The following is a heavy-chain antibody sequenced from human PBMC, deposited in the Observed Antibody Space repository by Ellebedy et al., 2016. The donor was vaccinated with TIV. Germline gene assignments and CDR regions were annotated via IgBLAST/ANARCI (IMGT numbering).Heavy chain of an antibody. J-gene: IGHJ4*02. Sequence: ASVKVSCTASGGTFGNHPISWVRQVPGQGPEWMGWISPYTGNTNYAQTLQGRVTMTRDTSTRTVYMELSSLRSEDTAVYYCASVPSAGADFWGQGTLVTVSS. CDR2: ISPYTGNT. V-gene: IGHV1-18*01. CDR1: GGTFGNHP. CDR3: ASVPSAGADF. D-gene: IGHD4-17*01.